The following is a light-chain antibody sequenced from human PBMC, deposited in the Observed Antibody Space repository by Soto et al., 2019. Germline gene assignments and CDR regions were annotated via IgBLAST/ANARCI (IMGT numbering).Light chain of an antibody. J-gene: IGKJ4*01. Sequence: EIVLTQSPAILSLSPGERATLSCRASQSISTYLTWYQQKPGQAPRLLFYATSNRSTGIPARFSGSGSGTDFTLTISGLEPEYFAVYYCLQRSDWPLSFGGGTKVEIK. CDR1: QSISTY. CDR3: LQRSDWPLS. V-gene: IGKV3-11*01. CDR2: ATS.